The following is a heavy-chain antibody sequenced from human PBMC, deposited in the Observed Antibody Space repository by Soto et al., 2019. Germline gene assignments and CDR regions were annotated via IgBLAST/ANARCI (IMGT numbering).Heavy chain of an antibody. CDR1: GFTFIAYY. D-gene: IGHD3-22*01. CDR2: ISSSSSYT. CDR3: ARASITMIVFDY. J-gene: IGHJ4*02. V-gene: IGHV3-11*06. Sequence: QVQLVESGGGWVKPGGSLRLSCAASGFTFIAYYMSWIRQAPGKGLEWVSYISSSSSYTNYADSVKGRFTISRDNAKNSLYLQMNSLRAEDTAVYYCARASITMIVFDYWGQGTLVTVSS.